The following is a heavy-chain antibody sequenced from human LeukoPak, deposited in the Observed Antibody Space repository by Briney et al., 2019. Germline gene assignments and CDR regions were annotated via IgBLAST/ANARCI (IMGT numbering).Heavy chain of an antibody. CDR1: GFSFSAYN. V-gene: IGHV3-64*01. CDR2: ISSNGGST. J-gene: IGHJ4*02. D-gene: IGHD1-26*01. CDR3: ARARGSFRPYYFDY. Sequence: PGGSLRLSCAASGFSFSAYNINWVRQAPGKGLEYVSAISSNGGSTYYANSVKDRFTISRDDSKNALYLQMGSLRAEDMAVYYCARARGSFRPYYFDYWGQGTLVTVSS.